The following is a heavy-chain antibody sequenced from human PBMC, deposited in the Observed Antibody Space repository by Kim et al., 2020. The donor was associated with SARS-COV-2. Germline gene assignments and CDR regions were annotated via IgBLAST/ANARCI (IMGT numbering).Heavy chain of an antibody. J-gene: IGHJ4*02. V-gene: IGHV4-30-2*01. Sequence: SETLSLTCAVSGGSISSGGYSWSWIRQPPGKGLEWIGYIYHSGSTYYNPSLKSRVTISVDRSKNQFSLKLSSVTAADTAVYYCASYCSSTSCSLDYWGQGTLVTVSS. CDR3: ASYCSSTSCSLDY. D-gene: IGHD2-2*01. CDR2: IYHSGST. CDR1: GGSISSGGYS.